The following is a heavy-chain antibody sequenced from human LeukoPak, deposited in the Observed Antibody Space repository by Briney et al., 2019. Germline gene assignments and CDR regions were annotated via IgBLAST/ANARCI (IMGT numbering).Heavy chain of an antibody. Sequence: VASVKVSCKASGYTFTGYYMHWVRQAPGQGLEWMGWINPNSGGTNYAQKFQGRVTMTRDTSISTAYMELSRLRSDDTAVYYCARSCSSTSCYGGFDYWGQGTLVTVSS. J-gene: IGHJ4*02. V-gene: IGHV1-2*02. CDR1: GYTFTGYY. D-gene: IGHD2-2*01. CDR2: INPNSGGT. CDR3: ARSCSSTSCYGGFDY.